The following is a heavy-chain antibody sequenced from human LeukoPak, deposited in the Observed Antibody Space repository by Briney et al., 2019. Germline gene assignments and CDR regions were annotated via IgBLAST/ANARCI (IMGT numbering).Heavy chain of an antibody. J-gene: IGHJ3*02. Sequence: PGGSLRLSCAASGFTFSSYSMDWVRQTPGKGLEWVSSISATSSYIYYADSARGRFTISRDNAKNSLYLQMNSLRAEGTAVYYCARDKTEQWLVLEAFDIWGQGTVVTVSS. CDR2: ISATSSYI. CDR1: GFTFSSYS. V-gene: IGHV3-21*01. D-gene: IGHD6-19*01. CDR3: ARDKTEQWLVLEAFDI.